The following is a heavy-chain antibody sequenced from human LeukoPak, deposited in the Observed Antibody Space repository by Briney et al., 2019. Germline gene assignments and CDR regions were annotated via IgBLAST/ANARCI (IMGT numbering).Heavy chain of an antibody. V-gene: IGHV3-48*04. CDR2: ISSSSTTI. J-gene: IGHJ6*03. CDR1: GFTFSSYS. CDR3: ARNWGFNYYMDV. D-gene: IGHD7-27*01. Sequence: GGSPRLSCAASGFTFSSYSMNWVRQAPGKGLEWVSYISSSSTTIYYADSVRGRFTISRDNAKNSLYLQMNSLRAEDTAVYYCARNWGFNYYMDVWGKGTTVTVSS.